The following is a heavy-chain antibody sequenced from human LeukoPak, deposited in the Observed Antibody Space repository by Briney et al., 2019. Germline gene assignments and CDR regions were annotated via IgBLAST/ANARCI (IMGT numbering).Heavy chain of an antibody. D-gene: IGHD7-27*01. CDR1: DYTFTNYG. Sequence: ASVKVSCKASDYTFTNYGVSWVQQAPGQGLEWMGWISAYNGKTYYAQKFQGRVTVTTDTSTSTAYMDLRSLRSDDTAVYYCARGMLTGDFDYWGQGTLVAVSS. CDR3: ARGMLTGDFDY. V-gene: IGHV1-18*01. CDR2: ISAYNGKT. J-gene: IGHJ4*02.